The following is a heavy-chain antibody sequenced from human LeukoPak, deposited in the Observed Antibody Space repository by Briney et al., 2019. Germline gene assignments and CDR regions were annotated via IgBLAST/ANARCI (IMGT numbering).Heavy chain of an antibody. Sequence: GGSLRLSCAASGFTFSTYSMSWVRQAPGKGLEWVANIKQDGSEKYYVDSVKGRFTISRDNAKNSLYLQMNSLRAEDTAVYYCAREGGGSYRPLDYWGQGTLVTVSS. J-gene: IGHJ4*02. V-gene: IGHV3-7*01. D-gene: IGHD1-26*01. CDR2: IKQDGSEK. CDR1: GFTFSTYS. CDR3: AREGGGSYRPLDY.